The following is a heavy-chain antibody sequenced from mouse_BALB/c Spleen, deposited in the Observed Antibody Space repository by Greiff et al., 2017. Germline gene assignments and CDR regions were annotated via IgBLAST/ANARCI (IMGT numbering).Heavy chain of an antibody. D-gene: IGHD1-1*01. CDR2: IDTSDSYT. J-gene: IGHJ2*01. Sequence: QVQLKQPGAELVMPGASVKMSCKASGYTFTDYWMHWVKQRPGQGLEWIGAIDTSDSYTSYNQKFKGKATLTVDESSSTAYMQLSSLTSEDSAVYYCARYLYYGSEGFDYWGQGTTLTVSS. CDR3: ARYLYYGSEGFDY. CDR1: GYTFTDYW. V-gene: IGHV1-69*01.